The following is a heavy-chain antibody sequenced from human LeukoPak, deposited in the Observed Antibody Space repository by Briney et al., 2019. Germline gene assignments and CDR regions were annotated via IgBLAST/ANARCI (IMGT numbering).Heavy chain of an antibody. CDR2: ISWNSGSI. J-gene: IGHJ4*02. D-gene: IGHD3-16*02. Sequence: GRSLRLSCAASGFTFDDYAMHWVRQAPGKGLEWVSGISWNSGSIGYADSVKGRFTISRDNAKNSLYLQMNSLRAEDTALYYCAKDSLITTDHFDYWGQGTLVTVSS. V-gene: IGHV3-9*01. CDR3: AKDSLITTDHFDY. CDR1: GFTFDDYA.